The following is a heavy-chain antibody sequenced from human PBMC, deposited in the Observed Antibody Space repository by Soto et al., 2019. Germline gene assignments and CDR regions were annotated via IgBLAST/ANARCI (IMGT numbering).Heavy chain of an antibody. CDR1: GFTFSSYA. V-gene: IGHV3-23*01. Sequence: EVQLLESGGGLVQPGGSLRLSCAASGFTFSSYAMSWVRQAPGKGLEWVSAISGSGGSTYYADSVKGRFTISRDNSKNTLYLKMNRLRAEDTAVYYCAKDRATMIVVVIDAFDIWGQGTMVTVSS. J-gene: IGHJ3*02. CDR2: ISGSGGST. CDR3: AKDRATMIVVVIDAFDI. D-gene: IGHD3-22*01.